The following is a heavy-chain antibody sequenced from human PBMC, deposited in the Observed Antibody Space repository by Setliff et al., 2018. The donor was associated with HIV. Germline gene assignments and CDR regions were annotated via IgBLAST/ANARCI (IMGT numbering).Heavy chain of an antibody. CDR2: IYYSGST. CDR1: GDSINSGDSY. Sequence: SETLSLTCTVSGDSINSGDSYWTWIRHHPGKGLEWIGYIYYSGSTNYNPSLKSRVIISVDSSKNQFFLKLTSVTAADTAVYFCARSSRGEGAAFDIWGQGTKVTVS. J-gene: IGHJ3*02. D-gene: IGHD2-2*01. CDR3: ARSSRGEGAAFDI. V-gene: IGHV4-31*02.